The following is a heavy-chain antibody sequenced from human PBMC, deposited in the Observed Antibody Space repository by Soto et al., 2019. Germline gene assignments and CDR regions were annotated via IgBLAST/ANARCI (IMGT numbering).Heavy chain of an antibody. D-gene: IGHD3-22*01. CDR2: ISSSSSYT. Sequence: PGGSLRLSCAASGFTFIDYYIIFIRQSPFKGLEWVSYISSSSSYTNYADSVKGRFTISRDNAKNSLYLQMNSLRAEDTAVYYCARSPGDSSGPHPSYYFDYWGQGTLVTVSS. CDR1: GFTFIDYY. J-gene: IGHJ4*02. CDR3: ARSPGDSSGPHPSYYFDY. V-gene: IGHV3-11*06.